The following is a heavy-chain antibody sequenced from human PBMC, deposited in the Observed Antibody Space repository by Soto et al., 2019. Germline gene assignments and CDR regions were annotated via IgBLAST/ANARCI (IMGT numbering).Heavy chain of an antibody. CDR3: VKFRGRAYHYYYMDV. CDR1: GFSFYPFG. V-gene: IGHV3-23*01. J-gene: IGHJ6*03. D-gene: IGHD3-16*01. Sequence: DVQLLESGGGLAQRGGAPGLSRAASGFSFYPFGLNLVLQAPGKGLEWVSFGGSGGSTYYADSVKGRFTISRDNSKNTLYLQMNSLRAEDTAVYYCVKFRGRAYHYYYMDVWGNGTTVTVSS. CDR2: GGSGGST.